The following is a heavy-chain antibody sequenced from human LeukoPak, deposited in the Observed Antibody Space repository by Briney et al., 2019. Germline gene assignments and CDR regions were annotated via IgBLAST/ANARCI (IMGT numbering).Heavy chain of an antibody. CDR1: GFTFSSYS. Sequence: AGGSLRLSCAASGFTFSSYSMNWDRQAPGKGLEWVSSISSSSSYIHYADSVKGRFTISRDNAKNSLYLQMNSLRAEDTAVYYCARDSVGEYAAAARRWYYPWDQGTLVTVPS. J-gene: IGHJ5*02. CDR2: ISSSSSYI. V-gene: IGHV3-21*01. CDR3: ARDSVGEYAAAARRWYYP. D-gene: IGHD3-16*01.